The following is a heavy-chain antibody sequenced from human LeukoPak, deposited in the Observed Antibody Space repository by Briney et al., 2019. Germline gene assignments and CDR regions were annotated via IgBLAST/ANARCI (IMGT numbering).Heavy chain of an antibody. Sequence: ASVNVSCKASGYTFTTYGITWVRQAPGQGLEWMGWISAYNGNTNYAQKLQGRVTMTTDTSTNTAYMELRSLRSDDTAVYYCARDRSPYYGDYTYSDAFDIWGQGTMVTVSS. CDR1: GYTFTTYG. CDR3: ARDRSPYYGDYTYSDAFDI. V-gene: IGHV1-18*01. J-gene: IGHJ3*02. CDR2: ISAYNGNT. D-gene: IGHD4-17*01.